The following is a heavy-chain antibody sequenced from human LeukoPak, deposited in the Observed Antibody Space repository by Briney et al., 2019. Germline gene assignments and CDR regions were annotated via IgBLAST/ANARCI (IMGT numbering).Heavy chain of an antibody. J-gene: IGHJ4*02. V-gene: IGHV3-23*01. CDR2: ISNSGGST. CDR1: GFTFSSYA. D-gene: IGHD3-10*02. Sequence: PGGSLRLSCAASGFTFSSYAMSWVRQAPGKGLEWVSVISNSGGSTFYADSVKGRFTISRDNSKNTLYLQMNSLTAEDTAVYYGAERALCSGACLYYFDYWGQGTLVTVSS. CDR3: AERALCSGACLYYFDY.